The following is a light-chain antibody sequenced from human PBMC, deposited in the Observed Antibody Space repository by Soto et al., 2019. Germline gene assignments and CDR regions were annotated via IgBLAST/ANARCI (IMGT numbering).Light chain of an antibody. V-gene: IGLV2-23*01. CDR2: EAN. Sequence: QSVLTQPASVSGSPGQSITISCTGTNSDVGSYNLVSWYQQHPDKAPKLMIYEANKRPSGVSDRFSGAKSGNTASLTISGLQAEDEADYYCCSFAGSSTWVFGEGTKLTVL. J-gene: IGLJ3*02. CDR1: NSDVGSYNL. CDR3: CSFAGSSTWV.